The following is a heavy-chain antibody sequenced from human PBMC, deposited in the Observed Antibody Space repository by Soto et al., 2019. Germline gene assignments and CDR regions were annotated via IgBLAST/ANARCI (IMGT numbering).Heavy chain of an antibody. Sequence: PGGSLRLSCAASGFTFSNAWMNWVRQAPGKGLEWVSVIYSGGTTNYADPVKGRFTISRDNSKNTLYLQMNSLRAEDTAVYYCARGGIAAAAYYFDYWGQGTLVTVSS. CDR1: GFTFSNAW. D-gene: IGHD6-13*01. CDR2: IYSGGTT. V-gene: IGHV3-66*01. J-gene: IGHJ4*02. CDR3: ARGGIAAAAYYFDY.